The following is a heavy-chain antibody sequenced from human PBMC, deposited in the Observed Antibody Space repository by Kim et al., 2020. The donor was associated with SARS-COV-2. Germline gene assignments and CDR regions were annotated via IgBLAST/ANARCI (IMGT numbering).Heavy chain of an antibody. CDR3: GKEGCYGPAGYLYLFDH. CDR2: VSNYGNTI. CDR1: GFTFSNYY. D-gene: IGHD3-10*01. V-gene: IGHV3-30*18. Sequence: GGSLRLSCAASGFTFSNYYMNWVRQAPGKGLEWMAVVSNYGNTISYADSVKGRFTISRDNAKNSLYLQMNSLRPEDAAVYYCGKEGCYGPAGYLYLFDH. J-gene: IGHJ4*01.